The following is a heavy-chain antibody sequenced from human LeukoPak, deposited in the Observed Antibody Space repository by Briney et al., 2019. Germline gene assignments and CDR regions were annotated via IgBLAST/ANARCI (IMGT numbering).Heavy chain of an antibody. V-gene: IGHV3-53*01. CDR2: IYSGGGT. J-gene: IGHJ4*02. D-gene: IGHD1-26*01. Sequence: GGSLRLSCAVSEFTVSRNYMNWVRQAPGKGLEWVSLIYSGGGTEYADSVRGRFTISRDNSKSTLFLQMNSLRAEDTAVYYCARKTDTTVGGDYWGRGTLVTVSS. CDR3: ARKTDTTVGGDY. CDR1: EFTVSRNY.